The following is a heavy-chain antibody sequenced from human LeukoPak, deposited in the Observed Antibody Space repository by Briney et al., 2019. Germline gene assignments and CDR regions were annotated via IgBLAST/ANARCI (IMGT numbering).Heavy chain of an antibody. Sequence: GGSLRLSCAVSGITLSNYGMSWVRQAPGKGLEWVAGISDSGGSTNYADSVKGRFTISRDNPKNTLYLQMNSLRAEDTAVYFCAKRGIVIRAVIIVGFHKEAYYFDYWGQGALATVSS. CDR1: GITLSNYG. V-gene: IGHV3-23*01. J-gene: IGHJ4*02. CDR2: ISDSGGST. D-gene: IGHD3-10*01. CDR3: AKRGIVIRAVIIVGFHKEAYYFDY.